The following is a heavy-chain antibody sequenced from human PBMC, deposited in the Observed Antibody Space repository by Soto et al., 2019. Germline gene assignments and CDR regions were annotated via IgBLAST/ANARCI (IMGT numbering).Heavy chain of an antibody. V-gene: IGHV3-43*01. J-gene: IGHJ4*02. CDR1: GFTFDDYT. CDR2: ISWDGGST. Sequence: GGSLRLSCAASGFTFDDYTMHWVRQAPGKGLEWVSLISWDGGSTYYADSVKGRFTISRDNSKNSLYLQMNSLRTEDTALYYCAKTYGIAAAGTFFDYWGQGTLVTVSS. CDR3: AKTYGIAAAGTFFDY. D-gene: IGHD6-13*01.